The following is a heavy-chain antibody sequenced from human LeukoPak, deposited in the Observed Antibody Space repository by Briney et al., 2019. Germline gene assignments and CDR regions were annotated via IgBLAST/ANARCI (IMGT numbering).Heavy chain of an antibody. J-gene: IGHJ4*02. D-gene: IGHD3-22*01. CDR2: ISSSRNYI. CDR1: GFTFRSFW. CDR3: ARGSDSYGYWYFDY. Sequence: AGSLTLSCAASGFTFRSFWMHWVRQAPGKGLEWVSSISSSRNYIYYADSVKGRFTISRDNANNSVYLQMNDLGAEDTAVFYCARGSDSYGYWYFDYWGQGTVVTVSS. V-gene: IGHV3-21*01.